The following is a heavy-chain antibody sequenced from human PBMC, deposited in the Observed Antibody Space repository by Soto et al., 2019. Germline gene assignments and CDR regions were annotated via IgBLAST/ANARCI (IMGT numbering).Heavy chain of an antibody. D-gene: IGHD3-9*01. CDR1: VGTFSSYA. V-gene: IGHV1-69*13. CDR3: ARGHDILTGYYNY. Sequence: SVKVSCKASVGTFSSYAISWVRQAPGQGLEWMGGIIPIFGTANYAQKFQGRVTITADESTSTAYMELSSLRSEDTAVYYCARGHDILTGYYNYWGQGTLVTVSS. J-gene: IGHJ4*02. CDR2: IIPIFGTA.